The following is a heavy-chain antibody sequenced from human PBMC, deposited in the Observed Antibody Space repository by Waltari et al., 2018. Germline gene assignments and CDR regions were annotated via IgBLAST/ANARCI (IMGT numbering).Heavy chain of an antibody. J-gene: IGHJ4*02. D-gene: IGHD2-2*01. Sequence: EVQLVESGGGLVQPGGSLRLSCAASGFTFSSYWMSWVRQAPGKGLEWVANIKQDGSEKYYVDSVKGRFTTSRDNAKNSLYLQMNSLRAEDTAVYYCARDGDIVVVPAPYDYWGQGTLVTVSS. V-gene: IGHV3-7*01. CDR3: ARDGDIVVVPAPYDY. CDR1: GFTFSSYW. CDR2: IKQDGSEK.